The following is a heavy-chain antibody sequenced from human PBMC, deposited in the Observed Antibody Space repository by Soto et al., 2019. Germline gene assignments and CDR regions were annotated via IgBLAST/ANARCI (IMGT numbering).Heavy chain of an antibody. Sequence: ASVKVSCKASGYTLSDYFIHWVRQAPGQGLEWMGWINPDSGTPYYAQKFKGRVTMTRDTSLGTGYLVLNRLEYDDTAVYYCARSDDLWGPGTLVTVSS. CDR1: GYTLSDYF. J-gene: IGHJ4*02. CDR3: ARSDDL. V-gene: IGHV1-2*02. CDR2: INPDSGTP.